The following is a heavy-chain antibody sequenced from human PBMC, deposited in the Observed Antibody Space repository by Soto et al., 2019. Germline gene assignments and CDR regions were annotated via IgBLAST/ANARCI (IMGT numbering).Heavy chain of an antibody. D-gene: IGHD2-2*01. V-gene: IGHV1-2*02. CDR2: MNPYNGDT. J-gene: IGHJ4*02. CDR1: GYIFTDYY. Sequence: ASVKVSCKASGYIFTDYYLHWVRQVPGQGPEWMGWMNPYNGDTNYARKFQGRVTMTRDTSKSTAYMQMSSLRSDDTAVYYCARPETRTTGLDYWGKGALLTVSS. CDR3: ARPETRTTGLDY.